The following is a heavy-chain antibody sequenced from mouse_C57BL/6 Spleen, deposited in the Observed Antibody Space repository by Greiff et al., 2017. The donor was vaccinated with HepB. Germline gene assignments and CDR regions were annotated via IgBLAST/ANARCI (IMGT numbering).Heavy chain of an antibody. CDR2: ILPGSGST. CDR3: AKLLYYYGSSYKSYWYFDV. V-gene: IGHV1-9*01. J-gene: IGHJ1*03. D-gene: IGHD1-1*01. CDR1: GYTFTGYW. Sequence: QVQLQQSGAELMKPGASVKLSCKATGYTFTGYWIEWVKQRPGHGLEWIGEILPGSGSTNYNEKFKGKATFTADTSSNTAYMQLSSLTTEDSAIYYCAKLLYYYGSSYKSYWYFDVWGTGTTVTVSS.